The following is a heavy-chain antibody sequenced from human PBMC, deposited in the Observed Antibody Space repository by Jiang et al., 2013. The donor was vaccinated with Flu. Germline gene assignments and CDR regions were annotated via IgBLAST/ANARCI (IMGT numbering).Heavy chain of an antibody. CDR2: IYYSGST. V-gene: IGHV4-59*01. CDR1: GGSISSYY. Sequence: GLVKPSETLSLTCTVSGGSISSYYWSWIRQPPGKGLEWIGYIYYSGSTNYNPSLKSRVTISVDTSKNQFSLKLSSVTAADTAVYYCARDHDSSGYYWYYFGYWGQGTLVTVSS. CDR3: ARDHDSSGYYWYYFGY. J-gene: IGHJ4*02. D-gene: IGHD3-22*01.